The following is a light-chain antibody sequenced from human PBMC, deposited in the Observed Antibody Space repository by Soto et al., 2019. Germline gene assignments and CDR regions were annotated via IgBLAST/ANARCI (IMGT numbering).Light chain of an antibody. CDR3: QQYGSSSWT. V-gene: IGKV3-20*01. Sequence: EIVLTQSPGTLSLSPGKRATLSCRASQSVSSIYLAWYQHKPGQAPRLLIYGASSRATGIPDRFSGSGSGTDFTLTISRLEPEDFAVYYCQQYGSSSWTFGRGTTVEIK. CDR1: QSVSSIY. CDR2: GAS. J-gene: IGKJ1*01.